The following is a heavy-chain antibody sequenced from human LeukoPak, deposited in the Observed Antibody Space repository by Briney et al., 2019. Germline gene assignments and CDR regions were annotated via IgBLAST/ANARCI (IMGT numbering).Heavy chain of an antibody. CDR3: ARDVGGYELDY. CDR2: IWYDGSNK. V-gene: IGHV3-33*01. J-gene: IGHJ4*02. Sequence: GGSLRLSCAASGFTFSSYGMHWVRQAPGKGLEWVAVIWYDGSNKYYADSVKGRFTISRDNSKNTLYLQMNSLRAEDTAVYYCARDVGGYELDYWGQGTLVTVSS. CDR1: GFTFSSYG. D-gene: IGHD5-12*01.